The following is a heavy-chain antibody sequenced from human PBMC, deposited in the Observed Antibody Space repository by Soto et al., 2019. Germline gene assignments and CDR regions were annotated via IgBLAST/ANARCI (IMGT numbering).Heavy chain of an antibody. D-gene: IGHD2-2*01. J-gene: IGHJ4*02. CDR2: ITYSGGRT. V-gene: IGHV3-23*01. CDR3: AKDGDCSGTSCYADY. Sequence: GGSLRLSCAASGFTFSTYAMNWVRQAPGKGLEWVSGITYSGGRTYYADSVKGRFTISRDNSRNTLYLQMNILGADDTAVYYCAKDGDCSGTSCYADYWGQGALVTVSS. CDR1: GFTFSTYA.